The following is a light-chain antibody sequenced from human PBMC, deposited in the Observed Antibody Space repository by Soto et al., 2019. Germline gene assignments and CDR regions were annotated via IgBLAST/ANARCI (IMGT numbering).Light chain of an antibody. CDR3: QPANSFPIT. CDR2: DAS. CDR1: QDVGKW. J-gene: IGKJ5*01. V-gene: IGKV1-12*01. Sequence: DIQMTQSPPSVSASVGDRVTITCRASQDVGKWLAWYQQKPGKAATLLIHDASSLQSGVTPRYSGSGYGTDFTLTISSLQPEDFATYCCQPANSFPITVGPGTRLEIK.